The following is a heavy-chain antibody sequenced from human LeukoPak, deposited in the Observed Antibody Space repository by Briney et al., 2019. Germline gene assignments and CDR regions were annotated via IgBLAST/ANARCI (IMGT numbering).Heavy chain of an antibody. CDR1: GGSFSGYY. J-gene: IGHJ4*02. Sequence: SETLSLTCAVYGGSFSGYYWGWIRQPPGKGLEWIGYIHYRGSTNYNPSLKSRVTISVDTSKNQFSLKLSSLTAADTAVYYCARSVLGYSYGLHIDYWGQGTLVTVSS. CDR2: IHYRGST. V-gene: IGHV4-59*01. D-gene: IGHD5-18*01. CDR3: ARSVLGYSYGLHIDY.